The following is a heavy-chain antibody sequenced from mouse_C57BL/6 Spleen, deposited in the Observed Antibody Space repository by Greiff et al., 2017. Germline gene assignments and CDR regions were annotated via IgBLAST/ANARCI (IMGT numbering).Heavy chain of an antibody. V-gene: IGHV14-4*01. CDR1: GFNIKDDY. CDR2: IDPENGDT. CDR3: TRVYYGSSPWFAY. Sequence: EVQLQQSGAELVRPGASVKLSCTASGFNIKDDYMHWVKQRPEPGLEWIGWIDPENGDTEYASNFQGKATITADTSSNTAYLQLSSLTSEDTAVYYCTRVYYGSSPWFAYWGQGTLVTVSA. D-gene: IGHD1-1*01. J-gene: IGHJ3*01.